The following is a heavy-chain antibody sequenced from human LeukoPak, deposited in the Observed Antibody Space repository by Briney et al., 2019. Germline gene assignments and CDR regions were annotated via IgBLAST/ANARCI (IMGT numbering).Heavy chain of an antibody. V-gene: IGHV4-34*01. CDR2: INYSGRT. Sequence: SETLSLTCAVYGGSFSGYYWTWIRQPPGKGLEWIGEINYSGRTNYNPSLKSRVTISVDTSKNQFSLKLSSVTAADTAVYFCARGLREVVPYWYFDLWGRGTPVTVSS. CDR3: ARGLREVVPYWYFDL. J-gene: IGHJ2*01. CDR1: GGSFSGYY. D-gene: IGHD3-22*01.